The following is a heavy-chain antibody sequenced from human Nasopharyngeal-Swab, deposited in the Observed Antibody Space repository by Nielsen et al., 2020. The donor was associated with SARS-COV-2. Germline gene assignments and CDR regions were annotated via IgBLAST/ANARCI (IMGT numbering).Heavy chain of an antibody. V-gene: IGHV1-24*01. CDR3: ASEGSGVFGVVIYAFDI. CDR1: GYTLTVLP. Sequence: SVKVSCKVSGYTLTVLPIHWVRQAPGKGLEWMGTVVPEDGEPIYAQNFQGRVTMTEDTSTYTAYLELSSLRSEDTAVYYCASEGSGVFGVVIYAFDIWGPGILVTVSS. J-gene: IGHJ3*02. D-gene: IGHD3-3*01. CDR2: VVPEDGEP.